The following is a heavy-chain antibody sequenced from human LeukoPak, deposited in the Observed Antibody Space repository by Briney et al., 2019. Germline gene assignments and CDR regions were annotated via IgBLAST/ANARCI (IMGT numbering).Heavy chain of an antibody. J-gene: IGHJ4*02. D-gene: IGHD1-1*01. CDR3: ARGLRSNWYERDY. V-gene: IGHV1-8*01. CDR1: GYTFTSYD. Sequence: ASVKVSSKASGYTFTSYDINWVRQATGQGLEWMGWMNPNSGNTGYAQKFQGRVTVTRNTSISTAYMELSSLRSEDTAVYYCARGLRSNWYERDYWGQGTLVTVSS. CDR2: MNPNSGNT.